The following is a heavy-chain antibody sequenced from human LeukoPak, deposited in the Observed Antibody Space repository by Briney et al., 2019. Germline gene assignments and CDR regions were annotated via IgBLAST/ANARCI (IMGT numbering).Heavy chain of an antibody. D-gene: IGHD3-10*01. V-gene: IGHV3-48*02. CDR1: GFTFSFYS. CDR3: ARDPAMGFGENYAFDI. Sequence: GGSLRLSCAASGFTFSFYSMNWVRQAPGKGLQWVSYISSSSTTIYYADSVKGRFTISRDNAKNSLYLQMNSLRDEDTAVYYCARDPAMGFGENYAFDIWGQGTMVTVSS. CDR2: ISSSSTTI. J-gene: IGHJ3*02.